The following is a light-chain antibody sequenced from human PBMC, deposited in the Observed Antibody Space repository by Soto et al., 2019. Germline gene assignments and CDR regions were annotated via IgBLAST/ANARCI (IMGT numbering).Light chain of an antibody. CDR3: QQYGSSSWT. Sequence: MVVTQSPGTLSLSPGERATLSCRASQSVSSSYLAWYQQKPGQAPRLLISGPSSRATGIPDRFSGSGSGTDFTLTSSRLEPEDFAVYYCQQYGSSSWTFGQGTKVDIK. J-gene: IGKJ1*01. V-gene: IGKV3-20*01. CDR2: GPS. CDR1: QSVSSSY.